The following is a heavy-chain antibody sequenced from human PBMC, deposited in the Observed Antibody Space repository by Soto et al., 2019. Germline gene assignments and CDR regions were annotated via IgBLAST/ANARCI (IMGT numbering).Heavy chain of an antibody. V-gene: IGHV3-7*01. Sequence: EVQLVESGGGLVQPGGSLRLSCAASGFTFSSYWMSWVRQAPGKGLEWVANIKQDGSEKYYVDSVKGRFTISRDNAKNSLYLQMNSLRAEDTAVYYCARSVGLLLGSYYFDYWGQGTLVTVSS. CDR2: IKQDGSEK. J-gene: IGHJ4*02. CDR3: ARSVGLLLGSYYFDY. D-gene: IGHD2-15*01. CDR1: GFTFSSYW.